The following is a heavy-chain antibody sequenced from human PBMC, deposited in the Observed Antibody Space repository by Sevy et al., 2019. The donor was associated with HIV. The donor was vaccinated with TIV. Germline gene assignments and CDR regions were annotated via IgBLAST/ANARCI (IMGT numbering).Heavy chain of an antibody. D-gene: IGHD1-26*01. CDR2: ISGSSNYI. Sequence: GGSLRLSCATSGFTFNSHGMHWVRQAPGKGLQWVSSISGSSNYIYYAESLKGRFIISRDNVKDTVFLQMNSLSADDTAVYYCARGPPDGSYDYFDSWGQGTLVTVSS. CDR3: ARGPPDGSYDYFDS. J-gene: IGHJ4*02. CDR1: GFTFNSHG. V-gene: IGHV3-21*06.